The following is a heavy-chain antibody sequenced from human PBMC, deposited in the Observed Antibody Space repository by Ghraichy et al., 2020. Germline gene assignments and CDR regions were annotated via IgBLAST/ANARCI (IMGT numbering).Heavy chain of an antibody. CDR2: IVTTGDT. D-gene: IGHD3-10*01. Sequence: GESLNISCAASGFTFSTHDMHWVRQAPGKGLEWVSAIVTTGDTYHASSVKGRFTVFRDNVKNSVYLQMNSLRVGDTAVYYCARGGGTYYSDSGSLNKFSYWSQGTLVAVSP. V-gene: IGHV3-13*01. CDR1: GFTFSTHD. J-gene: IGHJ4*02. CDR3: ARGGGTYYSDSGSLNKFSY.